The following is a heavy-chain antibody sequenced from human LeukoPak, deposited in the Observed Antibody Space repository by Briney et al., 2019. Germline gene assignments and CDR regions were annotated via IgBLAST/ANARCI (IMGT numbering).Heavy chain of an antibody. CDR2: ISSIGTTI. V-gene: IGHV3-48*03. J-gene: IGHJ4*02. CDR3: ARGERGDY. D-gene: IGHD1-26*01. Sequence: PGGSLRLSCAASGFTFSIYEMNWVRQAPGKGLEWVSYISSIGTTIYYADSVKGRFTIPRDNAKNSLYLQMNSLRAEDTAVYYCARGERGDYWGQGTLVTVSS. CDR1: GFTFSIYE.